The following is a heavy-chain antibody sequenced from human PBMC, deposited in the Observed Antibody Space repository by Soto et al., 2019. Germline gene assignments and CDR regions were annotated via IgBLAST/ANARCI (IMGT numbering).Heavy chain of an antibody. V-gene: IGHV3-9*01. D-gene: IGHD4-17*01. CDR3: AKGASTTVFAFNDY. Sequence: ESGGGLVQPGRSLRLSCAASGFTFDDYAMHWVRQPPGKGLEWVSSISWNSGNLGYADSVKGRFTISRDNAKNSLYLQMNSLRGEDTALYYCAKGASTTVFAFNDYWGQGTLFTVSS. CDR2: ISWNSGNL. J-gene: IGHJ4*02. CDR1: GFTFDDYA.